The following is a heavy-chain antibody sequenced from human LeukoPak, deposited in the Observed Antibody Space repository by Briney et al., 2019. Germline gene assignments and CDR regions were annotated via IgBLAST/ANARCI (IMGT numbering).Heavy chain of an antibody. V-gene: IGHV4-34*01. J-gene: IGHJ4*02. D-gene: IGHD5-24*01. CDR3: ARSRLHPIIFDY. CDR2: INHSGIT. CDR1: GFTFSNYA. Sequence: GSLRLSCAASGFTFSNYAMNWVRQAPGKGLEWIGEINHSGITNYNPSLKSRVTISVDTSKTQFSLKLSSVTAADTAVYYCARSRLHPIIFDYWGQGTLVTVSS.